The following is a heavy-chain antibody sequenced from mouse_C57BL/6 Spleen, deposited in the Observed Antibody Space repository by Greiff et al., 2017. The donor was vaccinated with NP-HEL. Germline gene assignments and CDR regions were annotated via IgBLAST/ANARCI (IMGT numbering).Heavy chain of an antibody. Sequence: EVQLQQSGPELVKPGASVKISCKASGYSFTDYNMNWVKQSHGKSLEWIGVINPNYGTTSYNQKFKGKATLTVDQSSSTAYMQLNSLTSEDAAVYYCAKVGIYDGYLFAYWGQGTLVTVSA. D-gene: IGHD2-3*01. V-gene: IGHV1-39*01. CDR3: AKVGIYDGYLFAY. CDR2: INPNYGTT. CDR1: GYSFTDYN. J-gene: IGHJ3*01.